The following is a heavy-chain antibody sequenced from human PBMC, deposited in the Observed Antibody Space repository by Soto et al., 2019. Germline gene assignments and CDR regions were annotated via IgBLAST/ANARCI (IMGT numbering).Heavy chain of an antibody. J-gene: IGHJ4*02. CDR1: GGSISTYY. Sequence: SETLSLTCTVSGGSISTYYWTWIRQPPGKGLEWIGYIYYSGSTYYNPSLKSRVAISIDTSKNQFSLKLSSVTAADTAVYYCARVRWFGELAPRYFDYWGQGTLVTVSS. D-gene: IGHD3-10*01. CDR2: IYYSGST. V-gene: IGHV4-30-4*08. CDR3: ARVRWFGELAPRYFDY.